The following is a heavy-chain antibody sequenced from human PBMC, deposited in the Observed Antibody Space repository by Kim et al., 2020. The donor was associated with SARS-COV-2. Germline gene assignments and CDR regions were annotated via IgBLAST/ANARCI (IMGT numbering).Heavy chain of an antibody. V-gene: IGHV2-70*01. CDR3: ARIAGSGSYVAFDI. Sequence: STSLKTRLTISKDTSKNQVVLTMTNMDPVDTATYYCARIAGSGSYVAFDIWGQGTMVTVSS. D-gene: IGHD3-10*01. J-gene: IGHJ3*02.